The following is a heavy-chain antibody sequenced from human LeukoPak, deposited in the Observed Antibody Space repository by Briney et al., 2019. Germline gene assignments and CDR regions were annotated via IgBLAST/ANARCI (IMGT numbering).Heavy chain of an antibody. V-gene: IGHV1-18*01. Sequence: ASVKVSCKASGYTFTSYGISWVRQAPGQGLEWMGWISAYNGNTNCAQKLQGRVTMTTDTSTSAAYMELRSLRSDDTAVYYCARATGELLSFWFDPWGQGTLVTVSS. J-gene: IGHJ5*02. CDR1: GYTFTSYG. CDR3: ARATGELLSFWFDP. D-gene: IGHD1-26*01. CDR2: ISAYNGNT.